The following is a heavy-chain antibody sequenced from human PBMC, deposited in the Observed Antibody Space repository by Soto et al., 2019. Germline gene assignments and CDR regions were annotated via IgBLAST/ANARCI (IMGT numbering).Heavy chain of an antibody. CDR2: IIPILGIA. CDR3: ANSIESYGSLEY. Sequence: ASVKVSCKASGGTFSSYTISWVRQAPGQGLEWMGRIIPILGIANYAQKFQGRVTITADKSTSTAYMELSSLRSEDTAVYYCANSIESYGSLEYWGQGTLVTVSS. V-gene: IGHV1-69*02. J-gene: IGHJ4*02. D-gene: IGHD5-18*01. CDR1: GGTFSSYT.